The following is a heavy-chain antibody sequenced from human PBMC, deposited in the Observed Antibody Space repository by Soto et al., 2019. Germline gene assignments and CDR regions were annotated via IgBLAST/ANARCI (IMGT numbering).Heavy chain of an antibody. CDR1: GYSFTGYG. Sequence: GASVKVSCKASGYSFTGYGISWVRQAPGQGLEWMGWISSYNVTHTHNAQKFEGRVTMTTDTSTTTVYMELRSLTSDDTAVYYCARVFYPQWLGDAFDIWGQGTMVTVSS. CDR3: ARVFYPQWLGDAFDI. V-gene: IGHV1-18*01. J-gene: IGHJ3*02. CDR2: ISSYNVTHT. D-gene: IGHD6-19*01.